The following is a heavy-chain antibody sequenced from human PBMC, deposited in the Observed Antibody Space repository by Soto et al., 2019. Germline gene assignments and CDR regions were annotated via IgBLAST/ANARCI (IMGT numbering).Heavy chain of an antibody. D-gene: IGHD2-15*01. CDR1: GFTFSSYA. Sequence: EVQLLESVGGLVQPGGSLRLSCAASGFTFSSYAMSWVRQAPGKELEWVSAISGSGGSTYYADSVKGRFTISRDNSKNTLYLQMDSLRAKDTAVSYCAKDGSGYCSGGSCYPYAFDIWGHGTMVTVSS. V-gene: IGHV3-23*01. J-gene: IGHJ3*02. CDR3: AKDGSGYCSGGSCYPYAFDI. CDR2: ISGSGGST.